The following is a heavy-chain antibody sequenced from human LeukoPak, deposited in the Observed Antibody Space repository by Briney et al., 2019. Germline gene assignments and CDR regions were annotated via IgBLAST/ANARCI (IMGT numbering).Heavy chain of an antibody. J-gene: IGHJ4*02. D-gene: IGHD4-11*01. Sequence: GASVKVSCKASGYTFTSYGISWVRQAPGQGLEWMGWISAYNGNTNYAQKLQGKVTMTTDTSTSTAYMELRSLRSDDTAVYYCASSVTYMPKLDYWGQGTLVTVSS. V-gene: IGHV1-18*01. CDR3: ASSVTYMPKLDY. CDR2: ISAYNGNT. CDR1: GYTFTSYG.